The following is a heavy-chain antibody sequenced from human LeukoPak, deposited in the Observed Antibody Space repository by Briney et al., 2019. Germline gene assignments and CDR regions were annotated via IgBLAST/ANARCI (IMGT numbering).Heavy chain of an antibody. Sequence: SSETLSLTCSVSGVSISDGRYYWTWLRQHPGEGLEWIGYKYYSGSAKYNPSLKSRLTISVDPSKNQFSLQLRSVTAADTAMYYCATPYCSGISCLDVFNMWGQGTMVTVSS. D-gene: IGHD2-15*01. J-gene: IGHJ3*02. CDR3: ATPYCSGISCLDVFNM. CDR1: GVSISDGRYY. V-gene: IGHV4-31*03. CDR2: KYYSGSA.